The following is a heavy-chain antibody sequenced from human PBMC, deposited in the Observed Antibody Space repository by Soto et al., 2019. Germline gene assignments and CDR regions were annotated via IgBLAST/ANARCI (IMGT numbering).Heavy chain of an antibody. J-gene: IGHJ4*02. Sequence: PGGSLRLSCAASGFTFDDYAMHWVRQAPGKGLEWVSGISWNSGSIGYADSVKGRFTISRDNAKNSLYLQMNSLRAEDTALYYCAKDRGDYEGNFDYWGQGTLVTVSS. V-gene: IGHV3-9*01. CDR1: GFTFDDYA. D-gene: IGHD4-17*01. CDR2: ISWNSGSI. CDR3: AKDRGDYEGNFDY.